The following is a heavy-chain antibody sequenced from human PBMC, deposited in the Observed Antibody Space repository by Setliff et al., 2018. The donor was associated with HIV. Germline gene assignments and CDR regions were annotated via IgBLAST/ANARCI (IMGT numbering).Heavy chain of an antibody. CDR1: GGSIYGSDYY. Sequence: SETLSLTCTVSGGSIYGSDYYWGWIRQPPGKGLEWIGSIYYSGSTYYNPSLKSRVTISVDTSKNQFSLKLSSVTAADTAVYYCARIVRWELVATSTFFYYYMDVWGKGTTVTVSS. V-gene: IGHV4-39*01. J-gene: IGHJ6*03. D-gene: IGHD1-26*01. CDR3: ARIVRWELVATSTFFYYYMDV. CDR2: IYYSGST.